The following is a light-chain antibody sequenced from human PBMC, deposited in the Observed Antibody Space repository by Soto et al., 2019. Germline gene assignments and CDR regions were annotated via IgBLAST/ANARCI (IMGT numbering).Light chain of an antibody. CDR2: AAS. CDR1: QDINNF. Sequence: DIQMTQSPSSLSASVGDRVTITFQASQDINNFLNWYQQKPGKAPKLLIYAASTLQSGVPSRFSGSGSGTDFTLTISCLQSEDFATYYCQQYYSYPPTFGQGTKVDIK. CDR3: QQYYSYPPT. V-gene: IGKV1-16*01. J-gene: IGKJ1*01.